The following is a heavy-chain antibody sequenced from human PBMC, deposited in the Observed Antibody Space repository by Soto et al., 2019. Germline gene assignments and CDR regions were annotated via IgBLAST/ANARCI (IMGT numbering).Heavy chain of an antibody. CDR1: GGSISSSNW. J-gene: IGHJ5*02. D-gene: IGHD4-17*01. V-gene: IGHV4-4*02. Sequence: QVQLQESGPGLVKPSGTLSLTCAVSGGSISSSNWWSWVRQPPGKGLEWIGEIYHSGSTNYNPSLKSRVTISVDTSKNQFSLKLSSVTAADTAVYYCARAHGDYVSWFDPWGQGTLVTVSS. CDR2: IYHSGST. CDR3: ARAHGDYVSWFDP.